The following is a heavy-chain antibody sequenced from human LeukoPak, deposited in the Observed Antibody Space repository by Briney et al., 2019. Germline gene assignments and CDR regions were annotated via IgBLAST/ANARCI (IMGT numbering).Heavy chain of an antibody. CDR2: IYHSGST. CDR3: ARGDAAMAP. J-gene: IGHJ5*02. CDR1: GYSISSGYY. Sequence: SETLSLTCTVSGYSISSGYYWGWIRQPPGKGLEWIGTIYHSGSTYYNPSFKSRVTISVDTSKNQFSLKMRSVTDEDTALYYCARGDAAMAPWGQGTLVTVSS. V-gene: IGHV4-38-2*02. D-gene: IGHD5-18*01.